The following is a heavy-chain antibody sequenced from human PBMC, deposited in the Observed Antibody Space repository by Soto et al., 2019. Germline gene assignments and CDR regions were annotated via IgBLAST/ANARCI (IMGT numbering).Heavy chain of an antibody. D-gene: IGHD5-18*01. V-gene: IGHV1-69*01. CDR3: ARHYSEKTDMARYNWFDP. CDR2: RIPIFGTA. CDR1: GGTFSSYA. Sequence: VQLVQSGAEVKKPGSSVKVSCKASGGTFSSYAISWVRQAPGQGLEWMGGRIPIFGTANYAQKFQGRVTITADEDTSTGYMELSSLRSEDTAVYYCARHYSEKTDMARYNWFDPWGQGPLVTVSS. J-gene: IGHJ5*02.